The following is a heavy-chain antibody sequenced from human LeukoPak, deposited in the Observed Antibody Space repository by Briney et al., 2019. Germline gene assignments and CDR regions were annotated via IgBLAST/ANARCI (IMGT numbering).Heavy chain of an antibody. CDR3: ARVMTTVTNGWFDP. D-gene: IGHD4-17*01. V-gene: IGHV3-21*01. CDR2: ISSSSSYI. CDR1: GFTFSSYS. Sequence: GGSLRLSCAASGFTFSSYSMNWVRQAPGKGLEWVSSISSSSSYIYYADSVKGRFAISRDNAKNSLYLQMNSLRAEDTAVYYCARVMTTVTNGWFDPWGQGTLVTVSS. J-gene: IGHJ5*02.